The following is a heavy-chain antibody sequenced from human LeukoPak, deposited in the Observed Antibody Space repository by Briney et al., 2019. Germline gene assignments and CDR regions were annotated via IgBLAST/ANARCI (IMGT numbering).Heavy chain of an antibody. D-gene: IGHD3-22*01. CDR1: GFTFSSYG. Sequence: GGSLRLSCAASGFTFSSYGMHWVHQAPGKGLVWVSRINSDGSSTSYADSVKGRFTISRDNAKNTLYLQMNSLRAEDTAVYYCVRGLYYYDSSGYYAWFDPWGQGTLVTVSS. CDR3: VRGLYYYDSSGYYAWFDP. V-gene: IGHV3-74*01. CDR2: INSDGSST. J-gene: IGHJ5*02.